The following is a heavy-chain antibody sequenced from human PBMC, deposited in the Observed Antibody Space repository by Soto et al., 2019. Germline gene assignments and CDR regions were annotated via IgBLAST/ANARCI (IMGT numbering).Heavy chain of an antibody. CDR1: GYTFTSYG. D-gene: IGHD2-15*01. J-gene: IGHJ3*02. V-gene: IGHV1-18*01. CDR3: ASPGAGYCSGGSCYHGGAFDI. Sequence: ASVKVSCEASGYTFTSYGISWVRQAPGQGLEWMGWISAYNGNTNYAQKLQGRVTMTTDTSTSTAYMELRSLRSDDTAVYYCASPGAGYCSGGSCYHGGAFDIWGQGTMVTVSS. CDR2: ISAYNGNT.